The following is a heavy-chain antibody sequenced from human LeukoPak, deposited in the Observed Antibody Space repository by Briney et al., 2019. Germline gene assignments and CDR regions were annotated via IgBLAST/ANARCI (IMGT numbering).Heavy chain of an antibody. J-gene: IGHJ3*02. CDR2: IFYTGGEI. Sequence: PSETLSLTCSVSGGPMNSYYWSWIRQAPGKGLEWIGYIFYTGGEINYNRSLKSRLTISVDTSKNQFSLMLTSVTAADTAVYYCARQPANTAAFDIRASGTMVTVS. CDR3: ARQPANTAAFDI. CDR1: GGPMNSYY. D-gene: IGHD5-18*01. V-gene: IGHV4-59*08.